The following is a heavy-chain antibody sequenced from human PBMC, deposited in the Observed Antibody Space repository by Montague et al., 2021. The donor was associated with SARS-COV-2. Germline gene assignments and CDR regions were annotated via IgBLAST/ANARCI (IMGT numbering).Heavy chain of an antibody. CDR3: ERGYSSYEDPTGFDR. D-gene: IGHD5-12*01. CDR1: GGSISSSSYY. CDR2: IYYSGST. V-gene: IGHV4-39*01. J-gene: IGHJ5*02. Sequence: SETLSLTCTVSGGSISSSSYYCGGILQPPGKGLWCIGIIYYSGSTYYNPSLNRRISIAVDTSKNQFSLKLSSVTAADTAVYCCERGYSSYEDPTGFDRWGQGTLVTVSS.